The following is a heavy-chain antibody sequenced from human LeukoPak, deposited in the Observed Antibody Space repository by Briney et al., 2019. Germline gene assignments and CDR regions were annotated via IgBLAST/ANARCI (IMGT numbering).Heavy chain of an antibody. Sequence: RGSPRLSCAASGFTFSSYWMHWVRQVPGKGLVWVSRINSDGSTTRYAGSVKGRFTISRDNSKNTLFLQLNSLTAEDTAIYYCAKGGGAGGYRRPLDYWGQGTLVTVSS. V-gene: IGHV3-74*01. J-gene: IGHJ4*02. CDR2: INSDGSTT. CDR1: GFTFSSYW. D-gene: IGHD5-12*01. CDR3: AKGGGAGGYRRPLDY.